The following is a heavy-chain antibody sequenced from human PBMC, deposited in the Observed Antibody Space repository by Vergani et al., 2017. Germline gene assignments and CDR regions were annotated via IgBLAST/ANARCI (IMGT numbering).Heavy chain of an antibody. Sequence: QVQLVQSGAEVKKPGSSVKVSCKASGGTFSSYAISWVRQAPGQGLEWMGVIIPIFGTANYAQKFQGRVTITADESTSTAYMELISLRSEDTAVYYCARTPGVYSSGWFLFGDYMDVWGKGTTVTVSS. CDR3: ARTPGVYSSGWFLFGDYMDV. V-gene: IGHV1-69*01. D-gene: IGHD6-19*01. J-gene: IGHJ6*03. CDR2: IIPIFGTA. CDR1: GGTFSSYA.